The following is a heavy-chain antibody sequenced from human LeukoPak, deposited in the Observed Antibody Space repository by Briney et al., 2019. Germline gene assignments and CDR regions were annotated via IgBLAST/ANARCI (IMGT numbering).Heavy chain of an antibody. CDR1: GGSFSYNF. J-gene: IGHJ5*02. Sequence: PSETLSLTCTVDGGSFSYNFWSWIRQSPGKGLEWIGEINYVGSTNFNPSLGNRVSMSVKPPENQISLTLTSVTAADTAVYYCARADCSTTACYNWFDPWGQGTLVTVSS. V-gene: IGHV4-34*01. CDR2: INYVGST. CDR3: ARADCSTTACYNWFDP. D-gene: IGHD1-7*01.